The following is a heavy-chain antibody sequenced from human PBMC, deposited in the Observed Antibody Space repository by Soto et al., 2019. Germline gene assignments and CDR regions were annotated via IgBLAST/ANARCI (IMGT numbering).Heavy chain of an antibody. Sequence: SETLSLTCTVSGDSIRSGKNYWSWIRQPPGKGLEWIGYIYYSGRXXXXPSLKSRVTISVDTSKXXFSLKLSSMTAADTAVYYCARVDXXXXXGCMDVWXXGTTV. J-gene: IGHJ6*01. CDR1: GDSIRSGKNY. CDR3: ARVDXXXXXGCMDV. V-gene: IGHV4-30-4*01. CDR2: IYYSGRX. D-gene: IGHD2-2*03.